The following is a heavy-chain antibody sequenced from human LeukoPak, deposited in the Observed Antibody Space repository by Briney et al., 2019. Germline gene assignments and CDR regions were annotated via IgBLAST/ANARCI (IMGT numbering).Heavy chain of an antibody. CDR2: ISSGSTYT. CDR1: GFTFSSYS. Sequence: SGGSLRLSCAASGFTFSSYSMSWVRQAPGKGLEWVSSISSGSTYTYYADSLKGRFTISRDNARNSLYLQMNSLRAEDTAVYYCASSRREAVAALDVWGQGTTVTVSS. J-gene: IGHJ6*02. V-gene: IGHV3-21*01. D-gene: IGHD6-19*01. CDR3: ASSRREAVAALDV.